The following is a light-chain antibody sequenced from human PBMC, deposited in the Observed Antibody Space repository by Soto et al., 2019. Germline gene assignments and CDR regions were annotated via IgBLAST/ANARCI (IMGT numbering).Light chain of an antibody. V-gene: IGKV1-39*01. J-gene: IGKJ4*01. Sequence: DIQMTQSPPSLSASVGDRVTITCRASQDINSFLNWYQQKPGKAPKLLIYGASSLQSGVPSRFSGSGSGTDFTLAISSLQPEDFATYYCQQSSSSPLVSFGGGTRVDVK. CDR1: QDINSF. CDR3: QQSSSSPLVS. CDR2: GAS.